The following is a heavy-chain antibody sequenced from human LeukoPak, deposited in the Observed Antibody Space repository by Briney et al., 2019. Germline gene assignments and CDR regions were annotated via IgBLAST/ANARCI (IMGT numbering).Heavy chain of an antibody. V-gene: IGHV3-7*01. Sequence: GGSLRLSCAASGFTFSNYWMSWVRQAPGKGLEWVANIKQDGSEKFYVDSVKGRLTISRDNAKNSLYLQMNSLRVEDTAVYYCAKVQGSSGPGIFEYWGQGTLVTVPS. J-gene: IGHJ4*02. D-gene: IGHD6-19*01. CDR3: AKVQGSSGPGIFEY. CDR1: GFTFSNYW. CDR2: IKQDGSEK.